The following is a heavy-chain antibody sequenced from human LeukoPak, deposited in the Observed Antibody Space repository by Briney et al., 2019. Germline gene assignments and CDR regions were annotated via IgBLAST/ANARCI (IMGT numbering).Heavy chain of an antibody. V-gene: IGHV3-30*03. Sequence: GGSLRLSCAASGFMFSKTGVHWVRQAPGKGLEWVAAISYDGSDKYYAASLKGRFTISRDNSKNTLYLQMNSLRAEDTAVYYCARGYDIDYWGQGTLVTVSS. D-gene: IGHD5-18*01. CDR1: GFMFSKTG. J-gene: IGHJ4*02. CDR2: ISYDGSDK. CDR3: ARGYDIDY.